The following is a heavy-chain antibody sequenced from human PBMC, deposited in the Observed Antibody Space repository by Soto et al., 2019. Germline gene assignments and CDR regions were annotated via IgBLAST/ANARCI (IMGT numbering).Heavy chain of an antibody. V-gene: IGHV4-4*02. CDR3: AHRPIVGAAI. CDR1: GASISNSNC. CDR2: IYHTGST. D-gene: IGHD1-26*01. Sequence: QVQLKQSGPGLVKPSGTLSLTCGVFGASISNSNCWTWVRQPPGKGLQWIGEIYHTGSTNYNSSLMSGVTISLDKPNSEFSLKLSSVTAADTAVYYCAHRPIVGAAIWGQGTLVTVSS. J-gene: IGHJ4*02.